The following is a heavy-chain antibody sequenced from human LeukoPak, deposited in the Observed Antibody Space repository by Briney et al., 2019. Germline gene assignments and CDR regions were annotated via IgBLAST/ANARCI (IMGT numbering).Heavy chain of an antibody. CDR3: TRMTTGRDY. V-gene: IGHV4-34*01. D-gene: IGHD4-17*01. CDR1: GVSFDDYY. CDR2: INHSGYT. Sequence: SETLSLTCAVSGVSFDDYYWAWVRQTPGKGLEWIGEINHSGYTNDSPSLKSRVTLSIDTSRKQFSLNLRSVTVADAGFYYCTRMTTGRDYWGQGTLVTVSS. J-gene: IGHJ4*02.